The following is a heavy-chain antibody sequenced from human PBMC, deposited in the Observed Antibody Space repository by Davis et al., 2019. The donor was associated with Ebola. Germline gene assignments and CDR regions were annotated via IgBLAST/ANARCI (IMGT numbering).Heavy chain of an antibody. CDR2: ISGSGGST. J-gene: IGHJ4*02. Sequence: PGGSLRLSCEASGITFSAYAMSWVRQAPGKGLEWVSAISGSGGSTYYADSVKGRFTISRDNSKNTLYLQMNSLRAEDTAVYYCAKESTGNDFWSGYFDYWGQGTLVTVSS. CDR1: GITFSAYA. CDR3: AKESTGNDFWSGYFDY. V-gene: IGHV3-23*01. D-gene: IGHD3-3*01.